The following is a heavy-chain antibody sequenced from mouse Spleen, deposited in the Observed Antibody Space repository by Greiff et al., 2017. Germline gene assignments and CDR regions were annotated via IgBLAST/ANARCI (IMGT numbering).Heavy chain of an antibody. CDR2: INSNGGST. Sequence: EVNVVESGGGLVKPGGSLKLSCAASGFTFSSCAMSWVRQTPEKRLEWVAAINSNGGSTYYPDTVKDRFTISRDNAKNTLYLQMSSLRSEDTALYYCARHPLYGDYVGWFAYWGQGTLVTVSA. CDR1: GFTFSSCA. J-gene: IGHJ3*01. CDR3: ARHPLYGDYVGWFAY. D-gene: IGHD2-13*01. V-gene: IGHV5-6-2*01.